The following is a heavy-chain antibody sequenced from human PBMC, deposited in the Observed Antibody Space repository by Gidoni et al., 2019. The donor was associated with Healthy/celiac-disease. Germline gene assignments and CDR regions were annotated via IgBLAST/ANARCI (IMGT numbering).Heavy chain of an antibody. CDR3: AREVLRGGAYDY. CDR1: GVSLSSGGYY. D-gene: IGHD3-10*01. CDR2: IYYSGST. Sequence: QVQLQESGPGLVKPSQTLSLTCTVSGVSLSSGGYYWSWIRQHPGKGLEWIGYIYYSGSTYYNPSLKSRVTISVDTSKNQFSLKLSSVTAADTAVYYCAREVLRGGAYDYWGQGTLVTVSS. V-gene: IGHV4-31*03. J-gene: IGHJ4*02.